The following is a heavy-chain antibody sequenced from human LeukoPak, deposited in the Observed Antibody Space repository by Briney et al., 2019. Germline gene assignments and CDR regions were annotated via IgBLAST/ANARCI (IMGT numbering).Heavy chain of an antibody. D-gene: IGHD6-13*01. V-gene: IGHV3-11*06. J-gene: IGHJ4*02. CDR3: ARAPAGYSVDY. Sequence: PGGSLRLSCADSGCTFSDYYMSWIRQAPGKGLEWVSYISSSSSYTNYADSVKGRFTISRDNAKNSLYLQMNSLRAEDTAVYYCARAPAGYSVDYWGQGTLVTVSS. CDR2: ISSSSSYT. CDR1: GCTFSDYY.